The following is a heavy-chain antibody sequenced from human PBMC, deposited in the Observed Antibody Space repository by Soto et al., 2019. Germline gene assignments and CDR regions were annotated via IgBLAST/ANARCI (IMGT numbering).Heavy chain of an antibody. V-gene: IGHV3-43*01. Sequence: GGSLRLSCAASGFTFDDYTMHLVRQAPGKGLEWVSLISWDGGSTYYADSVKGRFTISRDNSKNSLYLQMNSLRTEDTALYYCAKDISFEAGYYYYGMDVWGQGTTVTVSS. CDR1: GFTFDDYT. CDR2: ISWDGGST. CDR3: AKDISFEAGYYYYGMDV. D-gene: IGHD3-16*01. J-gene: IGHJ6*02.